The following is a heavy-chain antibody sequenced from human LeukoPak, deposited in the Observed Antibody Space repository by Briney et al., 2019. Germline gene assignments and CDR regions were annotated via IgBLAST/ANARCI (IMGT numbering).Heavy chain of an antibody. V-gene: IGHV4-34*01. CDR1: GGSLTAYH. Sequence: SQTLSPTCAVYGGSLTAYHWSWIRQPPVKGLEWIGEINSSGSTNFNLSLNTRITISVDTSTTQFSLTLSYVTAAHPPVSYCPRGQEGFYDSSGATDYGGQGSLVTVSS. D-gene: IGHD3-22*01. CDR3: PRGQEGFYDSSGATDY. J-gene: IGHJ4*02. CDR2: INSSGST.